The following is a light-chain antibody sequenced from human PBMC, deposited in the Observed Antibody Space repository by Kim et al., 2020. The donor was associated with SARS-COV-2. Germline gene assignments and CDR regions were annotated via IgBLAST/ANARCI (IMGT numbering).Light chain of an antibody. CDR2: GAS. Sequence: SPGESATLSCRASQNVRSNSLAWFQQKPGQAPRLLISGASNRATGIPDSFSGSGSGTDFTLTINRLEPEDFALYYCLQYGTSPFTFGGGTKVDIK. CDR3: LQYGTSPFT. V-gene: IGKV3-20*01. CDR1: QNVRSNS. J-gene: IGKJ4*01.